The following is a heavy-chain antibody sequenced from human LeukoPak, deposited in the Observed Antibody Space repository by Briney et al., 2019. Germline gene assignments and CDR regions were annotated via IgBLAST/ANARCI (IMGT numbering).Heavy chain of an antibody. D-gene: IGHD6-13*01. V-gene: IGHV4-34*01. J-gene: IGHJ4*02. CDR1: GGSFSGYS. CDR3: ARGSAAGLAY. CDR2: IDRSGST. Sequence: SETLSLTCAVYGGSFSGYSWTWIRQPPGKGLEWIGEIDRSGSTNYNPSLKSRLTISVDTSKNQFSLKLSSVTAADTAVYYCARGSAAGLAYWGQGTPVTVSS.